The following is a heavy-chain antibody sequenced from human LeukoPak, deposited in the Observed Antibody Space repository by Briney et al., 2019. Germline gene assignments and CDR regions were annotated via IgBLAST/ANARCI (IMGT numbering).Heavy chain of an antibody. Sequence: GGSLRLSCAASGFTVSSKYMSWVRQTPGKGLQWVALIYSSGDAYTPDSAKGRFTISRDDSENTLYLQMDSLRAEDTAVYYCATGYYFGSGSYGYLDYWGQGTLVTVPS. CDR2: IYSSGDA. CDR1: GFTVSSKY. V-gene: IGHV3-53*01. J-gene: IGHJ4*02. D-gene: IGHD3-10*01. CDR3: ATGYYFGSGSYGYLDY.